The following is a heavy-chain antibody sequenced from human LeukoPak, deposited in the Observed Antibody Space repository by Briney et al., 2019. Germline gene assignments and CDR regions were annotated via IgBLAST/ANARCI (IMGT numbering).Heavy chain of an antibody. CDR2: ISSSSSYI. Sequence: GGSLRLSCEVSGFTFSFYSMNWVRQAPGKGLEWVSSISSSSSYIYYADSVKGRFTISRDNSKNTLYLQMNSLRAEDTAVYYCAKDGAARGLDYWGQGTLVTVSS. J-gene: IGHJ4*02. V-gene: IGHV3-21*01. CDR3: AKDGAARGLDY. CDR1: GFTFSFYS. D-gene: IGHD6-6*01.